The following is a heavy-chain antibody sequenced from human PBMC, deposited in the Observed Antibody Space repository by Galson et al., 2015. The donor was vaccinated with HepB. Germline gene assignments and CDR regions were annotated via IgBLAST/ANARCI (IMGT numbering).Heavy chain of an antibody. Sequence: SLRLSCAASGFIFSSYALRWVRQAPGKGLGWVSGIGGSGGSAYYADSVKGRFTISRDNSKNTLYLQMHSLRAEDTAVYYCAKDCSTSSCSNSFDYWGQGTLVTVSS. CDR3: AKDCSTSSCSNSFDY. D-gene: IGHD2-2*01. J-gene: IGHJ4*02. CDR1: GFIFSSYA. V-gene: IGHV3-23*01. CDR2: IGGSGGSA.